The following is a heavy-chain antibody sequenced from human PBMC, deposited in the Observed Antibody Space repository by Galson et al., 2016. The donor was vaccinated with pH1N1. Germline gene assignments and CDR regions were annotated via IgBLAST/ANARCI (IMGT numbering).Heavy chain of an antibody. CDR2: INHSGST. J-gene: IGHJ6*03. V-gene: IGHV4-34*01. Sequence: SETLSLTCAVYGGSFSGYYWSWIRQPPGKGLEWIGEINHSGSTKYNPSLKSRVIISVDTSKNQFSLRLSSVTAADTAVYYCARGNPYHHSYSSMDVWGKGTTVTVSS. CDR1: GGSFSGYY. D-gene: IGHD3-16*01. CDR3: ARGNPYHHSYSSMDV.